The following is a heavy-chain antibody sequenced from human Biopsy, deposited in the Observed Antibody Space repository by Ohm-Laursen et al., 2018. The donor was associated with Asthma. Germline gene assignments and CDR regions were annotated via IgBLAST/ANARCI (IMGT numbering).Heavy chain of an antibody. CDR1: GYTFNAYY. V-gene: IGHV1-2*06. CDR3: ARAPQPQNYGSGNAQYGLDV. Sequence: SVKVSCEASGYTFNAYYIHWVRQAPGQEFEWMGRINPNSGNTHYAHKFQGRVTMTRDTSISTVYMELTSLRSDDTAVYYCARAPQPQNYGSGNAQYGLDVWGQGTTVTVSS. D-gene: IGHD3-10*01. CDR2: INPNSGNT. J-gene: IGHJ6*02.